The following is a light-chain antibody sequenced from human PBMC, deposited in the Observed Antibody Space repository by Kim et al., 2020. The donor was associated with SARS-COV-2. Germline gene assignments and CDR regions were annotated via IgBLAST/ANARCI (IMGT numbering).Light chain of an antibody. Sequence: AVAPGERATLSCRASQSINRNLAWYQQKPGQAPRLLIYGASTRATGIPATFSGSGSGTEFTLTISSLQSEESAVYYCQQYSDWPTFGPGTKVEIK. CDR3: QQYSDWPT. CDR2: GAS. CDR1: QSINRN. V-gene: IGKV3-15*01. J-gene: IGKJ3*01.